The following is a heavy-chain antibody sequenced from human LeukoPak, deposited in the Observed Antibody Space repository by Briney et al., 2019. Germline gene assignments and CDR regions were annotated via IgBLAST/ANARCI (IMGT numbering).Heavy chain of an antibody. Sequence: GGSLRLSCAASGFTFSSYVMSWVRQGPGKGVEWVSTITGSGGRTYYADSVKGPFTIPRDNSKNTLSLQMNTLSAEDTAVYYCAKARLVTTHFDYWGQGTLVTVSS. D-gene: IGHD4-17*01. CDR2: ITGSGGRT. V-gene: IGHV3-23*01. CDR3: AKARLVTTHFDY. J-gene: IGHJ4*02. CDR1: GFTFSSYV.